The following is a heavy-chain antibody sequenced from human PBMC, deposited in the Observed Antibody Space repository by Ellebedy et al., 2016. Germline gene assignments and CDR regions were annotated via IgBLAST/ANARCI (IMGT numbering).Heavy chain of an antibody. CDR1: GFTFSSYA. D-gene: IGHD2-8*01. J-gene: IGHJ6*02. Sequence: GESLKISCAASGFTFSSYAMSWVRQAPGKGLEWVSAISGSGGSTYYADSVKGRFTISRDNSKNTLYLQMNSLRAEDTAVYYCARDPGHTHGPISYGMDVWGQGTTVTVSS. CDR3: ARDPGHTHGPISYGMDV. V-gene: IGHV3-23*01. CDR2: ISGSGGST.